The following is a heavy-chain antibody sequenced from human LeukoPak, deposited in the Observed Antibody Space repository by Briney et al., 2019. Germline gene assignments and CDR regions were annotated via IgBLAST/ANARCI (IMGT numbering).Heavy chain of an antibody. V-gene: IGHV3-53*01. CDR1: GFTVSSNY. CDR2: IYSGGST. CDR3: ARGGAYYYYGMDV. Sequence: PGGSLRLSCAASGFTVSSNYMSWVRQAPGKGLEWVSVIYSGGSTYYADSVKGRFTISRDNSKNTLYLQMNSLRAEDTAVYCCARGGAYYYYGMDVWGQGTTVTVSS. D-gene: IGHD1-26*01. J-gene: IGHJ6*02.